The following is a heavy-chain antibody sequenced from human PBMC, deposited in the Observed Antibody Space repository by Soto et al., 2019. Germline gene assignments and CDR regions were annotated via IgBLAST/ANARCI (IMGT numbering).Heavy chain of an antibody. V-gene: IGHV1-18*01. CDR3: ARMNGAYYDILSRTNYYFDY. J-gene: IGHJ4*02. CDR2: ISAYNGNT. Sequence: ASVKVSCKASGYTFTSYGISWVRQAPGQGLEWMGWISAYNGNTNYAQKLQGRVTMTTDTSTSTAYMELRSLRSDDTAVYYCARMNGAYYDILSRTNYYFDYWGQGTLVTVS. CDR1: GYTFTSYG. D-gene: IGHD3-9*01.